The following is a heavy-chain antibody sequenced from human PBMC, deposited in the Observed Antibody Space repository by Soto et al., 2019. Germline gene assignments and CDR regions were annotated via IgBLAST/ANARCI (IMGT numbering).Heavy chain of an antibody. CDR2: IYPGDSDT. D-gene: IGHD6-13*01. CDR3: ARMMAASGTACDY. J-gene: IGHJ4*02. Sequence: EVQLVQSGAEVKKPGESLKISCQASGYSFISSWIGWVRQMTGKGLEWMGIIYPGDSDTRYSPSFQGQVTISADKSTSTAYLQWSSLKASDTATYYCARMMAASGTACDYWGQGALFTVSS. V-gene: IGHV5-51*01. CDR1: GYSFISSW.